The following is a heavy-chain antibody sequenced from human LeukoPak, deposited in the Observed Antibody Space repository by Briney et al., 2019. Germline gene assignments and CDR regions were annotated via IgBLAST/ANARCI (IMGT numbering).Heavy chain of an antibody. D-gene: IGHD3-3*01. CDR1: GFTFSSYG. Sequence: QPGGSLRLSCAASGFTFSSYGMHWVRQAPGKGLEWVSAISGSGGSTYYADSVKGRFTISRDNSKNTLYLQMNSLRAEDTAVYYCAKDHATVVRFLEWLSIDYWGQGTLVTVSS. CDR3: AKDHATVVRFLEWLSIDY. J-gene: IGHJ4*02. CDR2: ISGSGGST. V-gene: IGHV3-23*01.